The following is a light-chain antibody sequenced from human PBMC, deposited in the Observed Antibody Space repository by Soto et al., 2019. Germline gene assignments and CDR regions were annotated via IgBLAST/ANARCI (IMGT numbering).Light chain of an antibody. CDR2: DAF. V-gene: IGKV3-20*01. CDR3: QQYGDSPRT. Sequence: EIVLTQSPVTLPLSPGESSTLSCRASRSLDSGQLAWYQQKVGRAPRXXIHDAFMRATGIPDRFSGSGSGTDLTITITRLQPEDFEVYYCQQYGDSPRTFGQGTRLEIK. CDR1: RSLDSGQ. J-gene: IGKJ5*01.